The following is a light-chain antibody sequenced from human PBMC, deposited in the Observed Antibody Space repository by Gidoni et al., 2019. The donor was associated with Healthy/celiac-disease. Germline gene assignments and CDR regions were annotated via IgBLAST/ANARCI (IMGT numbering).Light chain of an antibody. CDR1: QSVDTY. CDR2: GAF. CDR3: QQRRIWPRT. V-gene: IGKV3-11*01. Sequence: EIVLTQSPGTLSLSPGERATLSCRASQSVDTYLTWYQQKPGQAPRLLIDGAFNRATGIPIRFSGSGSGTDFTLTISSLEPEDFAVYYCQQRRIWPRTFXQXTKVEI. J-gene: IGKJ1*01.